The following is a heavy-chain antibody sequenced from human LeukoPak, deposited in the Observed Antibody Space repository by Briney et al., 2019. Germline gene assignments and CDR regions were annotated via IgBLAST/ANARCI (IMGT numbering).Heavy chain of an antibody. D-gene: IGHD3-22*01. Sequence: GASVKVSCKASGGTFSSYAISWVRQAPGQGLEWMGGIIPIFGTANYAQKFQGRVTITADESTSTAYMELSSLRSEDTAVYYCARGGYYDSSGYYYEGFDYWGQGTLVTVSS. J-gene: IGHJ4*02. CDR2: IIPIFGTA. V-gene: IGHV1-69*13. CDR1: GGTFSSYA. CDR3: ARGGYYDSSGYYYEGFDY.